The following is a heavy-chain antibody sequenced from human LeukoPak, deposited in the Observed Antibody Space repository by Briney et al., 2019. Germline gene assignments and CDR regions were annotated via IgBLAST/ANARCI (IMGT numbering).Heavy chain of an antibody. CDR3: AKDHLYAAAAPRRPDY. J-gene: IGHJ4*02. CDR1: GFTFSSYG. CDR2: ISYDGSNK. Sequence: PGGSLRLSCAASGFTFSSYGMHWVRQAPGKGLEWVAVISYDGSNKYYADSVKGRFTISRDNSKNTLYLQMNSLRAEDTAVYYCAKDHLYAAAAPRRPDYWGQGTLVTVSS. D-gene: IGHD6-13*01. V-gene: IGHV3-30*18.